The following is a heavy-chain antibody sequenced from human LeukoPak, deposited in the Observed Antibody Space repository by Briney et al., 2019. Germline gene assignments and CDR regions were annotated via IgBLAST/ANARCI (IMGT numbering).Heavy chain of an antibody. CDR2: IRYDGNTK. CDR1: GFTFSNYG. J-gene: IGHJ4*02. CDR3: AKRDGMYTSGSYYFDY. D-gene: IGHD6-19*01. Sequence: PGGSLRLSCAASGFTFSNYGMRCVRQAPGKGLEWVAFIRYDGNTKYYVNSVKGRFTISRDNYKNTLYLQMNSLRAEDTAVYYCAKRDGMYTSGSYYFDYWGQGNLVTVSS. V-gene: IGHV3-30*02.